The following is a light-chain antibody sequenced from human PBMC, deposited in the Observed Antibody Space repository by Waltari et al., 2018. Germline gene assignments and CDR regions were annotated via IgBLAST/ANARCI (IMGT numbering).Light chain of an antibody. Sequence: QSALTQPASVSGSPGQSITISCTGTSSDVGAYNYASWYQQHPGKAPTLIIFEVSNRPLGVSNRFSGSKSGNTASLTISGLQAEDEADYYCSSYTSSNTYVFGTGTKVTVL. CDR1: SSDVGAYNY. V-gene: IGLV2-14*01. CDR2: EVS. CDR3: SSYTSSNTYV. J-gene: IGLJ1*01.